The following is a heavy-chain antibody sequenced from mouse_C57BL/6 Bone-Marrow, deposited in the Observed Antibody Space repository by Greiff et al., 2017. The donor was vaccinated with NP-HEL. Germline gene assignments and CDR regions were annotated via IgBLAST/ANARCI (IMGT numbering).Heavy chain of an antibody. CDR2: INPNNGGT. Sequence: EVQLQQSGPELVKPGASVKIPCKASGYTFTDYNMDWVKQSHGKSLEWIGDINPNNGGTIYNQKFKGKATLTVDKSSSPAYMELRSLTSEDTAVYYCARRSLAGTLYAMDYWGQGTSVTVSS. CDR3: ARRSLAGTLYAMDY. CDR1: GYTFTDYN. D-gene: IGHD6-1*01. V-gene: IGHV1-18*01. J-gene: IGHJ4*01.